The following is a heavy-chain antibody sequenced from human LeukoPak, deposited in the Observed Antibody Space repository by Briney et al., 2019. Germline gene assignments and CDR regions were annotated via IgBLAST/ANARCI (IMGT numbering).Heavy chain of an antibody. CDR3: ARYTSSSTGTPVEYYYYGMDV. D-gene: IGHD6-6*01. Sequence: PSETLSLTCTVSGGSISSYYWSWIRQPAGKGLEWIGRIYTSGSTNYNPSLKSRVTISVDTSKNQFSLKLSSVTAADTAVYYCARYTSSSTGTPVEYYYYGMDVWGQGTTVTVSS. V-gene: IGHV4-4*07. J-gene: IGHJ6*02. CDR2: IYTSGST. CDR1: GGSISSYY.